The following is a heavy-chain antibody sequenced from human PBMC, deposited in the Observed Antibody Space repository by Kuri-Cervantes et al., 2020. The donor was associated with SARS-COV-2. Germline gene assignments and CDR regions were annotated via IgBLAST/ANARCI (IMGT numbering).Heavy chain of an antibody. CDR1: GYTFTSYD. CDR2: INPNSGGT. D-gene: IGHD5-12*01. Sequence: VSVKVSCKASGYTFTSYDINWVRQATGQGLEWMGWINPNSGGTNYAQKFQGRVTMTRDTSISTAYMELSRLRSDDTAVYYCARGRWLRLFHSRDDAFDIWGQGTLVTVSS. J-gene: IGHJ3*02. CDR3: ARGRWLRLFHSRDDAFDI. V-gene: IGHV1-2*02.